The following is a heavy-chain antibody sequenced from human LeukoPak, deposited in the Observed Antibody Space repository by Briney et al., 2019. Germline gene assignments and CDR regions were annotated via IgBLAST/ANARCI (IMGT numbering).Heavy chain of an antibody. CDR1: GGSISNYH. Sequence: SGTLSLTCTVSGGSISNYHWSWIRQPAGKGLEWIGQIHTSGSTNYNPPLKSRVTVSIDTPENQLSLTIRSVTAADTAIYYCARRHISSGWSFDYWGQGTLVTVSS. J-gene: IGHJ4*02. V-gene: IGHV4-4*07. D-gene: IGHD6-19*01. CDR3: ARRHISSGWSFDY. CDR2: IHTSGST.